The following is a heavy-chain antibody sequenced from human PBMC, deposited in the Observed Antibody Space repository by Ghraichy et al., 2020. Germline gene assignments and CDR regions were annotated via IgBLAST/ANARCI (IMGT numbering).Heavy chain of an antibody. CDR3: ARDSRDRPAVGTFDY. V-gene: IGHV3-7*01. CDR2: IKGDGTER. Sequence: GGSLRLSCEASGFTFSTYCVTWVRQAPGRGLEWLANIKGDGTERYYADSLKGRFTISRDKAKNSLFLQMDSLRAEDTAVYYCARDSRDRPAVGTFDYWGQGTLVTVSS. D-gene: IGHD6-13*01. CDR1: GFTFSTYC. J-gene: IGHJ4*02.